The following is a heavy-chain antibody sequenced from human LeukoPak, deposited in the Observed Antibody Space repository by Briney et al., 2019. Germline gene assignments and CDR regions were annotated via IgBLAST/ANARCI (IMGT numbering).Heavy chain of an antibody. CDR1: GGSFSGYY. Sequence: SETLSLTCAVYGGSFSGYYWSWIRQPPGKGLEWIGEINHSGSTNYNPSLKSRVTISVDTSKNQFSLKLSSVTAADTAVYYCARDPYDYWGQGTLVTVSS. CDR3: ARDPYDY. CDR2: INHSGST. J-gene: IGHJ4*02. V-gene: IGHV4-34*01.